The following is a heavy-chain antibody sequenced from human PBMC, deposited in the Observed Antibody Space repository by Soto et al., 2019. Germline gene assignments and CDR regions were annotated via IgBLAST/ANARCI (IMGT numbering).Heavy chain of an antibody. CDR2: IIPIFGTA. J-gene: IGHJ5*02. V-gene: IGHV1-69*13. Sequence: SVKVSCKASGGTFSSYAISWVRQAPGRGLEWMGGIIPIFGTANYAQKFQGRVTITADESTSTAYMELSSLRSEDTAVYYCAETPFQTTVPLPTATGWFDPWGQGTLVTVSS. CDR3: AETPFQTTVPLPTATGWFDP. CDR1: GGTFSSYA. D-gene: IGHD4-17*01.